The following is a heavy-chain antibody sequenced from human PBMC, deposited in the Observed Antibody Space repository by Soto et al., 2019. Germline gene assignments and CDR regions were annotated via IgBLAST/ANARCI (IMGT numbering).Heavy chain of an antibody. CDR1: GFTFSSYA. CDR3: AKRLRLFGPSDY. V-gene: IGHV3-23*01. D-gene: IGHD2-21*01. Sequence: VGSLRLSCAASGFTFSSYAMSWVRQAPGKGLEWVSAISGSGGSTYYADSVKGRFTISRDNSKNTLYLQMNSLRAEDTAVHYCAKRLRLFGPSDYWGQGTLVTVSS. J-gene: IGHJ4*02. CDR2: ISGSGGST.